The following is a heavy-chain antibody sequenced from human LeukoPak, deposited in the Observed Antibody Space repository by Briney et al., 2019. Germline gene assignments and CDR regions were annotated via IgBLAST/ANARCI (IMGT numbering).Heavy chain of an antibody. CDR2: IYYTGSA. CDR3: ARGGSSYGDGSLDY. J-gene: IGHJ4*02. CDR1: GDSISSGDHY. V-gene: IGHV4-30-4*01. Sequence: SETLSLTCSVSGDSISSGDHYWSWNRQPPGQGLEWIGYIYYTGSAYHNPSLKSRLTISVDTSKNQFSLKLSSVTAADTAQYYCARGGSSYGDGSLDYWGQGILVTVSS. D-gene: IGHD4-17*01.